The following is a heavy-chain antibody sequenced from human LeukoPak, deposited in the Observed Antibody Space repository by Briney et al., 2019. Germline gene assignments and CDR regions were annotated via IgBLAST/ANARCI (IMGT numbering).Heavy chain of an antibody. V-gene: IGHV4-34*01. J-gene: IGHJ4*02. CDR3: ARVDTAGGTLDY. CDR2: INHSGST. D-gene: IGHD5-18*01. Sequence: SETLSLTWAVYGGSFSGYYWSWIRQPPGKGLEWIGEINHSGSTNYNPSLKSRVTISVDTSKNQFSLKLSSVTAADTAVYYCARVDTAGGTLDYWGQGTLVTVSS. CDR1: GGSFSGYY.